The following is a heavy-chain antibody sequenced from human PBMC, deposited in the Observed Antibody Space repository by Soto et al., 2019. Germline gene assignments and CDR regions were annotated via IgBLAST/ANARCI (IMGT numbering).Heavy chain of an antibody. D-gene: IGHD2-2*01. Sequence: GGSLRLSCAASGFTFSSYSMNWVRQAPGKGLEWVSSISSSSSYIYYADSVKGRFTISRDNAKNSLYLQMNSLRAEDTAVYYCASGTPAAIYAFDIWGQGTMVTVSS. CDR3: ASGTPAAIYAFDI. V-gene: IGHV3-21*01. CDR1: GFTFSSYS. J-gene: IGHJ3*02. CDR2: ISSSSSYI.